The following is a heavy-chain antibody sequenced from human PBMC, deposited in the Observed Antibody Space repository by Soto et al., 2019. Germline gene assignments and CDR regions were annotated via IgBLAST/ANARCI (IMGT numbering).Heavy chain of an antibody. Sequence: QVQLVESGGGVVQPGRSLRLSCAASGFTFSSYGMHWVRQAPGKGMEWVAVIWYDGSNKYYADSVKGRFTISRDNSKNTLYLQMNSLRAEDTAVYYCARDRCSSTSCCLFDYWGQGTLVTVSS. D-gene: IGHD2-2*01. CDR2: IWYDGSNK. CDR1: GFTFSSYG. CDR3: ARDRCSSTSCCLFDY. J-gene: IGHJ4*02. V-gene: IGHV3-33*01.